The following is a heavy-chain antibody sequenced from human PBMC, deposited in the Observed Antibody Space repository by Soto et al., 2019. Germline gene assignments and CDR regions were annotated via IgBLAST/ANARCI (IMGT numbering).Heavy chain of an antibody. CDR3: ARGSSSGGGYYYGMDV. D-gene: IGHD6-13*01. J-gene: IGHJ6*02. CDR1: GFTFSSYD. CDR2: IGTAGDT. V-gene: IGHV3-13*01. Sequence: GGSLRLSCAASGFTFSSYDMHWVRQATGKGLEWVSAIGTAGDTYYPGSVKGRFTISRENAKNSLYRQMNSLRAGDTAVYYGARGSSSGGGYYYGMDVWGQGTPVTVSS.